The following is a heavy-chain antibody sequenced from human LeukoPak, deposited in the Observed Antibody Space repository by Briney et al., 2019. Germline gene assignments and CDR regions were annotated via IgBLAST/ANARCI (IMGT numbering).Heavy chain of an antibody. CDR2: ISGSGGST. J-gene: IGHJ6*03. CDR1: GFTFSSYG. D-gene: IGHD3-10*01. CDR3: AKDGAYYYGSGSYYKSRYYMDV. V-gene: IGHV3-23*01. Sequence: GGSLRLSCAASGFTFSSYGMSWVRQAPGKGLEWVSAISGSGGSTYYADSVKGRFTISRDNSKNTLYLQMNSLRAEDTAVYYCAKDGAYYYGSGSYYKSRYYMDVWGKGTTVTVSS.